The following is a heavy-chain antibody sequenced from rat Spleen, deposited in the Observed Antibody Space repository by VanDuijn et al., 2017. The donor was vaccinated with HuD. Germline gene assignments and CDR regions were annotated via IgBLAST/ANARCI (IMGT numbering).Heavy chain of an antibody. CDR3: TRDGKLQWPYWYFDF. CDR1: GFTFNNYW. D-gene: IGHD1-1*01. Sequence: EVQLVESGGGLVQPGRSLKLSCVASGFTFNNYWMTWIRQAPGKGLEWVASITNTGGSTYYPDSVKGRFTISRDNAKSTLYLQMNSLRSEDTATYYCTRDGKLQWPYWYFDFWGPGTMVTVSS. V-gene: IGHV5-31*01. J-gene: IGHJ1*01. CDR2: ITNTGGST.